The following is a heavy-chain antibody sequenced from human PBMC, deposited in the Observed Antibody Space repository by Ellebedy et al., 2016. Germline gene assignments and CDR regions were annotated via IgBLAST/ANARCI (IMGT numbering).Heavy chain of an antibody. Sequence: GESLKISXAASGFIVSSNYMSWVRLAPGKGLEWVSATSGSGGSTYYADSVKGRFTISRDNSKNTLYLQMNSLRAEDTAVYYCAKGPTTDILTGYPPNYWGQGTLVTVSS. D-gene: IGHD3-9*01. V-gene: IGHV3-23*01. J-gene: IGHJ4*02. CDR1: GFIVSSNY. CDR2: TSGSGGST. CDR3: AKGPTTDILTGYPPNY.